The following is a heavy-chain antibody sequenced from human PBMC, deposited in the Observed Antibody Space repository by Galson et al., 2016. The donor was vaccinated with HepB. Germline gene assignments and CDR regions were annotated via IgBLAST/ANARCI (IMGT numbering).Heavy chain of an antibody. V-gene: IGHV1-69*04. J-gene: IGHJ6*03. Sequence: SVKVSCKASGGTFSSYTISWVRQAPGQGLEWMGRIIPILGIANYAQKFQGRVTITADKSTSTAYMELSSLRSEDTAVYYCAKESVSITIFGLPAGDYYCMDGWGKGTTVTVSS. CDR1: GGTFSSYT. D-gene: IGHD3-3*01. CDR2: IIPILGIA. CDR3: AKESVSITIFGLPAGDYYCMDG.